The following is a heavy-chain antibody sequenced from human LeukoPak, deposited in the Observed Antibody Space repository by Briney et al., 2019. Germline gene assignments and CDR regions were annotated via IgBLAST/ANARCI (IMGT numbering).Heavy chain of an antibody. Sequence: PSGTLSLTCIVSGGSISSSSYYWGWIRQPPGKGLEWIGSVYYSGSTHYNPSLKSRVTISVDMSKNQFSLKLSSVTAADTAVYYCARVYDSAFPDVWGQGTTVTVSS. CDR1: GGSISSSSYY. D-gene: IGHD3-22*01. CDR3: ARVYDSAFPDV. CDR2: VYYSGST. V-gene: IGHV4-39*07. J-gene: IGHJ6*02.